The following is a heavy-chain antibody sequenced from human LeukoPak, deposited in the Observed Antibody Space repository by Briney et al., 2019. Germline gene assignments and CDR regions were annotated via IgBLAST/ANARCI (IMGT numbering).Heavy chain of an antibody. V-gene: IGHV3-48*01. CDR3: VTVSYGSASS. J-gene: IGHJ5*02. D-gene: IGHD3-10*01. CDR2: ISSLSGTI. Sequence: PGGSLRLSCAASGFTFSSYSMNWVRQAPGEGLEWVSYISSLSGTIYYADSVKGRFTISRNNAKNSLYLQMDSLRAEDTAVYYCVTVSYGSASSWGQGTLVTVSS. CDR1: GFTFSSYS.